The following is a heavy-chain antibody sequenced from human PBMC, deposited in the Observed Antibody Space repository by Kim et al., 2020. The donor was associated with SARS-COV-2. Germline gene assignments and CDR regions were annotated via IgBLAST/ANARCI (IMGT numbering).Heavy chain of an antibody. CDR3: ARDIGWQTFGY. D-gene: IGHD6-19*01. J-gene: IGHJ4*02. V-gene: IGHV3-7*01. Sequence: ENYYLDSVRGRFTISRDNAKNSLYLQMNSLRADDTAVYYCARDIGWQTFGYWGQGTLVTVSS. CDR2: EN.